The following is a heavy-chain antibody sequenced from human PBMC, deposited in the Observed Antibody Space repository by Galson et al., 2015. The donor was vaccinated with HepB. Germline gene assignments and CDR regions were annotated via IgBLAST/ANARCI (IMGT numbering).Heavy chain of an antibody. CDR1: GFTFNNYN. CDR2: ISSDSTYI. V-gene: IGHV3-21*01. CDR3: ARDRPLGTPLDY. Sequence: SLRLSCAASGFTFNNYNMIWVRQAPGKGLEWVSSISSDSTYIFYADSVKGRFTISRDNTKNSLSLQMNSLRAEDTALYYCARDRPLGTPLDYWGQGTLVTVSS. D-gene: IGHD7-27*01. J-gene: IGHJ4*02.